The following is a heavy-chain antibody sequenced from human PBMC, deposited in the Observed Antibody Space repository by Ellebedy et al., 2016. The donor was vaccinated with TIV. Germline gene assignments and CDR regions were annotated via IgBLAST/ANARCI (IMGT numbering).Heavy chain of an antibody. CDR3: ARGKESGNYVGWFDP. Sequence: AASVKVSCNASAGTFSSYTVTWVRQAPGQGLEWVGGILPIFPTPNYAQKFQGRVTITADESANTAYMELSSLSSEDTAVYYCARGKESGNYVGWFDPWGQGTLVTVSS. J-gene: IGHJ5*02. D-gene: IGHD4-11*01. CDR2: ILPIFPTP. CDR1: AGTFSSYT. V-gene: IGHV1-69*13.